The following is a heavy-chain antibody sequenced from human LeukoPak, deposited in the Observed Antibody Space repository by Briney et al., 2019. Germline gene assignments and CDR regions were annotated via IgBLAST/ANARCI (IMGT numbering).Heavy chain of an antibody. CDR1: GGSISSYY. CDR3: ARGSYDFWSGSGSYGMDV. Sequence: SETLSLTCTVSGGSISSYYWSWIRQPPGKGLEWIGYIYYSGSTNYNPSLKSRVTISVDTSKNRFSLKLSSVTAADTAVYYCARGSYDFWSGSGSYGMDVWGQGTTVTVSS. D-gene: IGHD3-3*01. J-gene: IGHJ6*02. CDR2: IYYSGST. V-gene: IGHV4-59*01.